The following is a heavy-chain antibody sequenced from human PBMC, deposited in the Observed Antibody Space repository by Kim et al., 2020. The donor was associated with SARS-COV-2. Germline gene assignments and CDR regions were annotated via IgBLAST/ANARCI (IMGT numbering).Heavy chain of an antibody. Sequence: GGSLRLSCAASGFTFSDYYMSWIRHAPGKGLEWVSYISSRGSTIYYAGSVKGRFTIARDNAKNSLYLQMNSLRAEDTAVYYCARDLIGYSSGWYARDYGMDVWGQGTTVTVSS. CDR2: ISSRGSTI. J-gene: IGHJ6*02. D-gene: IGHD6-19*01. CDR3: ARDLIGYSSGWYARDYGMDV. V-gene: IGHV3-11*04. CDR1: GFTFSDYY.